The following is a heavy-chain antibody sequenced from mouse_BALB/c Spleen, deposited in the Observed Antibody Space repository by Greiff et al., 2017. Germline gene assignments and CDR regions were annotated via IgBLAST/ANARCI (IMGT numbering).Heavy chain of an antibody. D-gene: IGHD2-4*01. J-gene: IGHJ4*01. Sequence: QVQLQQSAAELARPGASVKMSCKASGYTFTSYTMHWVKQRPGQGLEWIGYINPSSGYTEYNQKFKDKTTLTADKSSSTAYMQLSSLTSEDSSVYYCARGVITTGRYAMDYWGQGTSVTVSS. CDR3: ARGVITTGRYAMDY. CDR1: GYTFTSYT. V-gene: IGHV1-4*02. CDR2: INPSSGYT.